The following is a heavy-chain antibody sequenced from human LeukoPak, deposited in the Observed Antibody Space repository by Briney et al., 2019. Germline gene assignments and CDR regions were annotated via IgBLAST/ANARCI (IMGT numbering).Heavy chain of an antibody. J-gene: IGHJ4*02. V-gene: IGHV3-23*01. CDR2: ISGSGGST. CDR3: AKSITMVSGSRRGYYFDY. CDR1: GFTFSSYG. D-gene: IGHD3-10*01. Sequence: PGGSLRLSCAASGFTFSSYGMSWVRQAPGEGLEWVSAISGSGGSTYYADSVKGRFTISRDNSKNTLYLQMNSLRAEDTAVYYCAKSITMVSGSRRGYYFDYWGQGTLVTVSS.